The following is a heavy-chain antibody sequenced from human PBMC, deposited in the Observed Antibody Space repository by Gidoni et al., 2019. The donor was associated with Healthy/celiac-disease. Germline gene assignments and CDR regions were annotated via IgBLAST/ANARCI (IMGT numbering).Heavy chain of an antibody. CDR2: INHSGST. CDR1: GGSFSGYY. D-gene: IGHD2-2*01. CDR3: ARGRFINGYCSSTSCPRRYYYYYMDV. J-gene: IGHJ6*03. V-gene: IGHV4-34*01. Sequence: QVQLQQWGAGLLKPSETLSLTCAVYGGSFSGYYWSWIRHPPGKGLEWIGEINHSGSTNYNPSLKSRVTISVDTSKNQFSLKLSSVTAADTAVYYCARGRFINGYCSSTSCPRRYYYYYMDVWGKGTTVTVSS.